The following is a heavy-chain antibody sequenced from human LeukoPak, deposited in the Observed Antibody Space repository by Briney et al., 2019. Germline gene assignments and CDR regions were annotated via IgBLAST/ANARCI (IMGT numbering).Heavy chain of an antibody. CDR2: ISNNGEIT. V-gene: IGHV3-23*01. Sequence: GGSLRLSCAASGFTFNNGPMSWVRQAPGKGLEWVSIISNNGEITFYADSVKGRFTISRDNSKNTLYLQMNSLRAEDTAVYYCAALWFGELLTRAYYYYGMDVWGQGTTVTVSS. D-gene: IGHD3-10*01. CDR1: GFTFNNGP. CDR3: AALWFGELLTRAYYYYGMDV. J-gene: IGHJ6*02.